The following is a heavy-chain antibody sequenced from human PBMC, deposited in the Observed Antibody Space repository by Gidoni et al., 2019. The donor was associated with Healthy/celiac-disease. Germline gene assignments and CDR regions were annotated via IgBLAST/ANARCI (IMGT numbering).Heavy chain of an antibody. V-gene: IGHV3-74*01. CDR3: AREGLVVPAAMPSYYMDV. D-gene: IGHD2-2*01. Sequence: EVQLVESGGGLVQPGGSLRLSCAASGFTFSSYWLHWVRQAPGKGLVWVLRINRDGSSTSYADSVKGRFTISRDNAKNTLYLQMNSLRAEDTAVYYCAREGLVVPAAMPSYYMDVWGKGTTVTVSS. J-gene: IGHJ6*03. CDR1: GFTFSSYW. CDR2: INRDGSST.